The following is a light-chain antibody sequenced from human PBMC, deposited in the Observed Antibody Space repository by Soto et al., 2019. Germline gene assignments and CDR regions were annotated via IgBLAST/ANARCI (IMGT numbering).Light chain of an antibody. Sequence: DIVVTQSPATLSASPWERVTLSCRASQFVSSRLAWYQRRPGQVPRLLIYDTSTRAPGISARFSGSGSGTEFTLTISSLQSEDFAVYYCQEYIQWPPGMFGPGTKVDIK. CDR2: DTS. CDR3: QEYIQWPPGM. V-gene: IGKV3-15*01. J-gene: IGKJ1*01. CDR1: QFVSSR.